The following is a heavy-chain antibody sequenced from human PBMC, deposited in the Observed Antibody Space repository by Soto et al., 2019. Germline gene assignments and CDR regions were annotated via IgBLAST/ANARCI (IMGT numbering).Heavy chain of an antibody. D-gene: IGHD5-18*01. Sequence: GASVKVSCKASGYTFTSYGISWVRQAPGQGLEWMGWISAYNGNTNYAQKLQGRVTMTTDTSTSTAYMELRSLRSDDTAVYYCARTQSGIQLWPYYGMDVWGQGTTVTVSS. CDR2: ISAYNGNT. CDR1: GYTFTSYG. CDR3: ARTQSGIQLWPYYGMDV. J-gene: IGHJ6*02. V-gene: IGHV1-18*01.